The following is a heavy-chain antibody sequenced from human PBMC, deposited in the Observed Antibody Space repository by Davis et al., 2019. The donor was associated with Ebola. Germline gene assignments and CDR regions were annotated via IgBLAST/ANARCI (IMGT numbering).Heavy chain of an antibody. D-gene: IGHD6-19*01. CDR2: ISYDGSNK. V-gene: IGHV3-30-3*01. J-gene: IGHJ4*02. CDR1: GFTFSSYA. CDR3: AKDPYSSGWYLYFDY. Sequence: GGSLRLSCAASGFTFSSYAMHWVRQAPGKGLEWVAVISYDGSNKSYADSVKGRFTISRDNSKNTLYLQRNSLRAEDTAVYYCAKDPYSSGWYLYFDYWGQGTLVTVSS.